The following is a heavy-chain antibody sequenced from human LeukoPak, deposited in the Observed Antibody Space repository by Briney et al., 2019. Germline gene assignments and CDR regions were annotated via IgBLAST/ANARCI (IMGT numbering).Heavy chain of an antibody. V-gene: IGHV4-59*01. J-gene: IGHJ6*02. CDR1: GGSISSYY. Sequence: SETLSLTCTVSGGSISSYYWSWIRQPPGKGLEWIGYIYYSGSTNYNPSLKSRVTISVDTSKNQSSLKLSSVTAADTAVYYCARDLLYYGSGSRIYYYYGMDVWGQGTTVTVSS. CDR3: ARDLLYYGSGSRIYYYYGMDV. CDR2: IYYSGST. D-gene: IGHD3-10*01.